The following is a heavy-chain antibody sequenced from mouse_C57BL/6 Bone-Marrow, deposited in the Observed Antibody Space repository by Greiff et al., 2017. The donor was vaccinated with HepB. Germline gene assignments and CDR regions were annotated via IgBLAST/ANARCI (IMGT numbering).Heavy chain of an antibody. CDR3: ARSFDDYGYFDV. D-gene: IGHD2-4*01. CDR1: GYAFTNYL. V-gene: IGHV1-54*01. J-gene: IGHJ1*03. Sequence: QVQLQQSGAELVRPGTSVKVSCKASGYAFTNYLIEWVKQRPGQGLEWIGVINPGSGGTNYNEKFKGKATLTADKSSSTAYMQLSSLTSEDSAVYFCARSFDDYGYFDVWGTGTTVTVSS. CDR2: INPGSGGT.